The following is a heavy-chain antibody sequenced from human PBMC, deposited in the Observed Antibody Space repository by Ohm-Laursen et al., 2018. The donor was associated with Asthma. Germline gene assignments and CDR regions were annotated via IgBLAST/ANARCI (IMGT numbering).Heavy chain of an antibody. CDR1: GFTFSSYG. Sequence: SLRLSCAASGFTFSSYGMHWVRQAPGKGLEWVAVISYDGSNKYYADSVKGRFTTSRDNSKNTLYLQMNSLRAEDTAVYYCARDPKHALDYWGQGTLVTVSS. J-gene: IGHJ4*02. CDR3: ARDPKHALDY. V-gene: IGHV3-30*03. CDR2: ISYDGSNK.